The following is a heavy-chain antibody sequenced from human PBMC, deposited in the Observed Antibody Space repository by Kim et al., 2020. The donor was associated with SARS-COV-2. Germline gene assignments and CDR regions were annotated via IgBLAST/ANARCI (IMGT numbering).Heavy chain of an antibody. D-gene: IGHD2-2*01. J-gene: IGHJ4*02. Sequence: GGSLRLSCAASGFTFSSYAMSWVRQAPGKGLEWVSAISGSGGSTYYADSVKGRFTISRDNSKNTLYLQMNSLRAEDTAVYYCAKVGGQLVIVVPAAPDYWGQGTLVTVSS. CDR3: AKVGGQLVIVVPAAPDY. CDR1: GFTFSSYA. V-gene: IGHV3-23*01. CDR2: ISGSGGST.